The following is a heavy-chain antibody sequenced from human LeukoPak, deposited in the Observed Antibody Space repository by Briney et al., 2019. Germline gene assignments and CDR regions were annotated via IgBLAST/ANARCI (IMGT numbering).Heavy chain of an antibody. J-gene: IGHJ4*02. CDR3: ARNGLDYYDSSGYFPLFDY. CDR2: ISYDGSNK. Sequence: GGSLRLSCAASGFTFGSNWMTWVRQAPGKGLEWVAVISYDGSNKYYADSVKGRFTISRDNSKNTLYLQMNSLRAEDTAVYYCARNGLDYYDSSGYFPLFDYWGQGTLVTVSS. CDR1: GFTFGSNW. V-gene: IGHV3-30*01. D-gene: IGHD3-22*01.